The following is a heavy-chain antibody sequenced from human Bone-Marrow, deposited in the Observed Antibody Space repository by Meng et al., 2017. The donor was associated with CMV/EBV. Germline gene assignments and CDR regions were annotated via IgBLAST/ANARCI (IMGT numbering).Heavy chain of an antibody. CDR1: GFTFSSYW. J-gene: IGHJ6*02. D-gene: IGHD6-13*01. Sequence: GGSLRLSCAASGFTFSSYWMSWVRQAPGKGLEWVANIKQDGSEKYYVDSVKGRFTISRDSAKNSLYLQMNSLRAEDTAVYYCARRIAAAGTISYYYYYGMDVWGQGTTVTVSS. CDR3: ARRIAAAGTISYYYYYGMDV. V-gene: IGHV3-7*01. CDR2: IKQDGSEK.